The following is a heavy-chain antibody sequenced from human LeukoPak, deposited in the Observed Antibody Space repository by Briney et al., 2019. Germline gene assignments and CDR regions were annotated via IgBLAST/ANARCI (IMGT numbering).Heavy chain of an antibody. CDR3: ARLRGNNDQNKYYFDY. V-gene: IGHV3-23*01. CDR2: ISGSGGST. CDR1: GFTFSSYA. J-gene: IGHJ4*02. Sequence: PGGSLRLSCAASGFTFSSYAMSWVRQAPGKGLEWVSAISGSGGSTYYADSVKGRFTISRDLSKSTLYLQMNSLRDEDTAVYYCARLRGNNDQNKYYFDYWGQGTLVTVSS. D-gene: IGHD4-23*01.